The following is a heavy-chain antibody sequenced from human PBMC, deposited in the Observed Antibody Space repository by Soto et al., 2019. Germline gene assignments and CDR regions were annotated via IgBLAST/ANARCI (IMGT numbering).Heavy chain of an antibody. J-gene: IGHJ4*02. Sequence: SETLSLTCTVSGGSISSYYWSWIRQPPGKGLAWIGYIYYSGSTNYNPSLKSRVTISVDTSKNQFSLKRSSVTAADTAVYYCAREDILGTRSFDYWGQGTLVTVSS. CDR1: GGSISSYY. CDR3: AREDILGTRSFDY. CDR2: IYYSGST. V-gene: IGHV4-59*01. D-gene: IGHD1-7*01.